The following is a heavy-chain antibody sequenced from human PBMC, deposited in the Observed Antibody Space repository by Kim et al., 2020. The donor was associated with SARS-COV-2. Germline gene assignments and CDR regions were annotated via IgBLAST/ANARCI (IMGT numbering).Heavy chain of an antibody. CDR2: ISWNGDSI. J-gene: IGHJ4*02. CDR3: AKDFSGSWSFSVFDF. V-gene: IGHV3-9*01. Sequence: GGSLRLSCAASGFTFDDYAMHWVRQTPGKGLEWVSGISWNGDSIAYGDSVNGRFTISRDNSKNSLYLQLNSLRSEDTALYYCAKDFSGSWSFSVFDFWGRGTLVTVSS. CDR1: GFTFDDYA. D-gene: IGHD3-10*01.